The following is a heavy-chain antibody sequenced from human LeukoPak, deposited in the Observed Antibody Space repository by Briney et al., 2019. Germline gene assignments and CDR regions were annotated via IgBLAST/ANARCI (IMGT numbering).Heavy chain of an antibody. Sequence: GSLRLSCAASGFSFSDFGMGWVRQAPGKRLEWVSSIFGSRDSISYANSVKGRYTISRDNAENSLYLQMGSLRVEDTAVYYCTRGMDHINYAWFDPWGQGTLVTVSS. CDR2: IFGSRDSI. CDR3: TRGMDHINYAWFDP. V-gene: IGHV3-21*06. D-gene: IGHD4-11*01. J-gene: IGHJ5*02. CDR1: GFSFSDFG.